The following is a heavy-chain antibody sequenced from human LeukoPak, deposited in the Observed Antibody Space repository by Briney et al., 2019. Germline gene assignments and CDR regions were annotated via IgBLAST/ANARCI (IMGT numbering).Heavy chain of an antibody. V-gene: IGHV1-69*01. CDR3: ARVLLVRGAIAEYYYYYYGMDV. Sequence: ASVKVSCKASGGTFSSYAISWVRQAPGQGLEWMGGIIPIFGTANYAQKFQGRVTITADESTSTAYMELSSLRSEDTAVYYCARVLLVRGAIAEYYYYYYGMDVWGQGTTVTVSS. CDR2: IIPIFGTA. CDR1: GGTFSSYA. D-gene: IGHD3-10*01. J-gene: IGHJ6*02.